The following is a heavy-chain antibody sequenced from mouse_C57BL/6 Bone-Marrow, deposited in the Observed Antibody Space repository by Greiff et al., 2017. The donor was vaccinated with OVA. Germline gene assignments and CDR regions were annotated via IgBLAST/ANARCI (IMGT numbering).Heavy chain of an antibody. CDR3: ARSPQDYFDY. CDR2: IRNKANGYTT. Sequence: EVKLMESGGGLVQPGGSLSLSCAASGFTFTDYYMSWVRQPPGKALEWLGFIRNKANGYTTEYSASVKGRFTISRDNSQSILYLQMNALRAEDSATYYGARSPQDYFDYWGQGTTLTVSS. V-gene: IGHV7-3*01. D-gene: IGHD6-2*01. CDR1: GFTFTDYY. J-gene: IGHJ2*01.